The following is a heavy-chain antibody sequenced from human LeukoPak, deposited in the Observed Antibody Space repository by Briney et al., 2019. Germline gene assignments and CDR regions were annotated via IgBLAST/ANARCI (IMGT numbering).Heavy chain of an antibody. CDR2: IYHSGST. J-gene: IGHJ5*02. V-gene: IGHV4-30-2*01. CDR3: ARGGVYYDILTGYYNPNWFDP. CDR1: GGSISSGGYS. Sequence: SQTLSLTCAVSGGSISSGGYSWSWIRQPPGKGLEWIGYIYHSGSTYYNPSLKSRVTISVDRSKNRFSLKLSSVTAADTAVYYCARGGVYYDILTGYYNPNWFDPWGQGTLVTVSS. D-gene: IGHD3-9*01.